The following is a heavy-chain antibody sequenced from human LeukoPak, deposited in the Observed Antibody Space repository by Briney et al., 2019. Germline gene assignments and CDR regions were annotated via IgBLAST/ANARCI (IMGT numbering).Heavy chain of an antibody. D-gene: IGHD3-22*01. V-gene: IGHV3-21*01. CDR1: GFTFSSYS. CDR3: ASTSPDCYDSSGSPEY. J-gene: IGHJ4*02. Sequence: GGSLRLSCAASGFTFSSYSMNWVRQAPGKGLEWVSSISSSSSYIYYADSAKGRFTISRDNAKNSLYLQMNSLRAEDTAVYYCASTSPDCYDSSGSPEYWGQGTLVTVSS. CDR2: ISSSSSYI.